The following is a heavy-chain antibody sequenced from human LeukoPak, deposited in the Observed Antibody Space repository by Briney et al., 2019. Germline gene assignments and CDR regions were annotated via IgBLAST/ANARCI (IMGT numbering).Heavy chain of an antibody. Sequence: PGRSLRLSCAAPAFTFSSYGMHWVRQAPGKGLEWVAVISYDGGNKYYAASVKGRFTISRDNSKNTLYLQMNSLRAEDTALYYCAKEYGGGKSNYYFAMDVWGQGTTVTVSS. CDR2: ISYDGGNK. J-gene: IGHJ6*02. V-gene: IGHV3-30*18. CDR3: AKEYGGGKSNYYFAMDV. CDR1: AFTFSSYG. D-gene: IGHD6-19*01.